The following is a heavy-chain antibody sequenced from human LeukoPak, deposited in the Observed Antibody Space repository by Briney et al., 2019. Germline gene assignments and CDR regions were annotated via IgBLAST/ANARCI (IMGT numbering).Heavy chain of an antibody. J-gene: IGHJ3*02. D-gene: IGHD6-6*01. CDR2: ISYDGSNK. Sequence: GGSLRLSCAASGFTFSSYAMHWVRQAPGKGLEWVAVISYDGSNKYYADSVKGRFTISRDNSKNTLYLQMNSLRAEDTAVYYCARGTSSYSSSSRAFDIWGQGTMVTVSS. CDR1: GFTFSSYA. V-gene: IGHV3-30-3*01. CDR3: ARGTSSYSSSSRAFDI.